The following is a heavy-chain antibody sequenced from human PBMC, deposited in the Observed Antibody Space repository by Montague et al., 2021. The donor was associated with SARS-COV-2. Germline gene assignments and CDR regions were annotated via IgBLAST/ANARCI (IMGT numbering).Heavy chain of an antibody. J-gene: IGHJ4*02. V-gene: IGHV2-5*01. D-gene: IGHD3-16*01. CDR2: IFWNDDK. CDR1: GFSLISDGVG. Sequence: PALVKPTKTLTLTCTFSGFSLISDGVGVGWIRQPPGKALEWLALIFWNDDKRYNSSLKNRLTVTKDTSKNQVVLTMTNMDPLDTGTYYCAHSLLVSSLGVIDSCGQGTLVTVAS. CDR3: AHSLLVSSLGVIDS.